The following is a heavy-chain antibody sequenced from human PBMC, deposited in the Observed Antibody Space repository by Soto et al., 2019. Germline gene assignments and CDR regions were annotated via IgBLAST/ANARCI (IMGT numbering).Heavy chain of an antibody. J-gene: IGHJ6*02. CDR3: ARDGDPVSGYPYYYYGMDV. CDR2: IWFDGSNQ. V-gene: IGHV3-33*01. D-gene: IGHD5-12*01. Sequence: PVVSLRLSCVASGFTFNHHGMHWGRQAPCRGLEWVAVIWFDGSNQYYADSVKGRFSVSRDNSKKTLYLQMNSLRAEDTAVYYCARDGDPVSGYPYYYYGMDVWGQGTTVTVSS. CDR1: GFTFNHHG.